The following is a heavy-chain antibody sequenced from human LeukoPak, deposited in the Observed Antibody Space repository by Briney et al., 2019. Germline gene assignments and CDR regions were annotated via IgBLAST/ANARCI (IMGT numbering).Heavy chain of an antibody. V-gene: IGHV4-59*01. J-gene: IGHJ2*01. CDR1: GGSFSTYY. CDR3: ARVYYSNSYDYWYFDL. CDR2: IFYSGGA. Sequence: SETLSLTCAVYGGSFSTYYWSWIRQPPGKGLEWIGYIFYSGGANYNPSLKSRVTISVDTSKNQFSLKLTSVTAADTAVYYCARVYYSNSYDYWYFDLWGRGTLVTVSS. D-gene: IGHD6-13*01.